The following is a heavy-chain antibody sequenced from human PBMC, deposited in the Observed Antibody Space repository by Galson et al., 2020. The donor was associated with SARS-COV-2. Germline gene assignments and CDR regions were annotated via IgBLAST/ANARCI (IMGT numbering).Heavy chain of an antibody. CDR2: INYSGSA. J-gene: IGHJ4*02. CDR1: GDSISSGGHY. CDR3: ARNRQLLFDY. D-gene: IGHD1-1*01. Sequence: SETLSLTCTVSGDSISSGGHYWSWIRQHPGKGLEWIGYINYSGSAYYNPSLKSRVIISVDTSKNQFSLKLRSVTAADTAVYFCARNRQLLFDYGGQGTLVTVSS. V-gene: IGHV4-31*03.